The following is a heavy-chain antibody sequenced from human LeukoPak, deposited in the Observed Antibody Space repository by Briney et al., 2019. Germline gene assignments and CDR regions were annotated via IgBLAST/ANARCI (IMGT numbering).Heavy chain of an antibody. Sequence: LTGGSLRLSCGASGFSFSSYTMSWVRQAPGQGLEWVASLKEDGSEINYVDSVKGRFTISRDNSKKSLFLQMNSLRAEDTAVYYCARGGAQRFDYRGQGILVTVSS. V-gene: IGHV3-7*01. CDR3: ARGGAQRFDY. J-gene: IGHJ4*02. CDR2: LKEDGSEI. D-gene: IGHD6-25*01. CDR1: GFSFSSYT.